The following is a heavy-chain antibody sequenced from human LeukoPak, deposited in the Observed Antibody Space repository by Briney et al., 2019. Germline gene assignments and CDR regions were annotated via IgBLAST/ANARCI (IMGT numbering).Heavy chain of an antibody. CDR1: GYTFTSYD. J-gene: IGHJ6*03. V-gene: IGHV1-8*03. Sequence: GASVKVSCKASGYTFTSYDINWVRQATGQGLEWMGWMNPITGNTGYAQKFQGRVTISKNTSISTAYMELSSPRSEDTAVYYCARKRYSSSSNYYYMDVWGRGTTVTVSS. CDR2: MNPITGNT. CDR3: ARKRYSSSSNYYYMDV. D-gene: IGHD6-6*01.